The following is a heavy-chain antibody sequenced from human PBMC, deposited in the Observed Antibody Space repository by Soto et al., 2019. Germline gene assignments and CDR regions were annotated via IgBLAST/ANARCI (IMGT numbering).Heavy chain of an antibody. D-gene: IGHD3-22*01. CDR3: AKRHYYDSSGDAFDI. Sequence: GGSLRLSCAASGFTFSSYAMSWVRQAPGKGLEWVSAISGSGGSTYCADSVKGRFTISRDNSKNTLYLQMNSLRAEDTAVYYCAKRHYYDSSGDAFDIWGQGTMVTVSS. CDR1: GFTFSSYA. V-gene: IGHV3-23*01. J-gene: IGHJ3*02. CDR2: ISGSGGST.